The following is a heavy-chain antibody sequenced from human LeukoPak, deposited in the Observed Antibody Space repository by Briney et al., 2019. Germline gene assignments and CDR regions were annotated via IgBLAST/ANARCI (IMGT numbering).Heavy chain of an antibody. J-gene: IGHJ5*02. CDR3: ARDLPTITIFGVVPNWFDP. V-gene: IGHV4-61*01. CDR1: GGSFSSGSYY. CDR2: IYYSGST. D-gene: IGHD3-3*01. Sequence: SETLSLTCTVSGGSFSSGSYYWSWIRQPPGTGLEWIGYIYYSGSTNYNPSLKSRVTISVDTSKNQFSLKLSSVTAADTAVYYCARDLPTITIFGVVPNWFDPWGQGTLVTVSS.